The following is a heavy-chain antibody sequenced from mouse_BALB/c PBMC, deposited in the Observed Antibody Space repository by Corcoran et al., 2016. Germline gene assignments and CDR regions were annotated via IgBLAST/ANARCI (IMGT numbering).Heavy chain of an antibody. Sequence: QIQLVQSGPELKKPGETVKISCKASGYTFTNYGMNWVKQAPGKGLKWMGWINTYTGEPTYADDFKGRFAFSLETSASTDYLQINNLKNADMATYFCSRRYYYGSSLFAYWGQGTLVTVSA. CDR2: INTYTGEP. CDR1: GYTFTNYG. V-gene: IGHV9-1*02. CDR3: SRRYYYGSSLFAY. J-gene: IGHJ3*01. D-gene: IGHD1-1*01.